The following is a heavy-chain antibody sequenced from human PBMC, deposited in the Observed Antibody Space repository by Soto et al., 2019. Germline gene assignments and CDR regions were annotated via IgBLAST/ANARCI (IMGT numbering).Heavy chain of an antibody. D-gene: IGHD3-22*01. CDR1: GYTFTGYY. CDR2: INPNSGGT. J-gene: IGHJ6*02. Sequence: ASVKVSWKASGYTFTGYYMHWVRQAPGQGLEWMGWINPNSGGTNYAQKFQGWVTMTRDTSVSTAYMELSRLRSDDTAVYYCARGPKGNYYDSSGSPRALYYYYYYGMDVWGQGTTVTVSS. CDR3: ARGPKGNYYDSSGSPRALYYYYYYGMDV. V-gene: IGHV1-2*04.